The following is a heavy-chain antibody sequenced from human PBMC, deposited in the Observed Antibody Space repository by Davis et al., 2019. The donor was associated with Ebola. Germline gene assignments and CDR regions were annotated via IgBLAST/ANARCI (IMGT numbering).Heavy chain of an antibody. CDR1: GYTLTDLS. CDR2: FDPEDGET. CDR3: ATGRDGYNPLSY. J-gene: IGHJ4*02. Sequence: AASVKVSCKVSGYTLTDLSMHWVRQAPGKGLEWMGGFDPEDGETIYAQKFQGRVTMTEDTSTDTAYMELSSLRSEDTAVYYCATGRDGYNPLSYWGQGTLVTVSS. V-gene: IGHV1-24*01. D-gene: IGHD5-24*01.